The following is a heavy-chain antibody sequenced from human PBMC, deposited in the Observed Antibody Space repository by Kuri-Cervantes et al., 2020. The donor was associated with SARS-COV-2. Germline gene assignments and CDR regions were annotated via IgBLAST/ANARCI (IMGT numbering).Heavy chain of an antibody. D-gene: IGHD1-26*01. V-gene: IGHV1-18*01. J-gene: IGHJ6*02. CDR1: GYTFNTYG. CDR3: ARVGATYFYGMNV. Sequence: ASVKVSCKASGYTFNTYGISWVRQAPGQGLEWMGWSRTYNGYTNYEQKFQGRVTMTTDTYTSTAYMELRSLRSDDTAVYYCARVGATYFYGMNVWGQGTTVTVSS. CDR2: SRTYNGYT.